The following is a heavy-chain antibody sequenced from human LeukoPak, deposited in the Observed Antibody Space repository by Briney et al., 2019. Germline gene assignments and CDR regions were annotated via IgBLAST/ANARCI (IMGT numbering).Heavy chain of an antibody. V-gene: IGHV4-38-2*02. Sequence: PSETLSLTCAVSGYSISSGYYWGWIRQPPGKGLEWIGIIYHSGSTYYNPSLKSRVTISVDTSKNQFSLKLSSVTAADTAVYYCARDIGNGGSFSFDYWGQGTLVTVSS. D-gene: IGHD1-26*01. CDR2: IYHSGST. CDR3: ARDIGNGGSFSFDY. J-gene: IGHJ4*02. CDR1: GYSISSGYY.